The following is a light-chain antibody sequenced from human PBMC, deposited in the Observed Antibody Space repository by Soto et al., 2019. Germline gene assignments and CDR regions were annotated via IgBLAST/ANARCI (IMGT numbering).Light chain of an antibody. Sequence: QSALTQPPSASGFPGQSVTISCTGTSSDVGYYDYVSWYQQHPGKAPKLVIYEVTKRPSGVPDRVSASKSGNTASLTVSGLRAEDEADYYCCSYSGVTTVMFGGGTKVTVL. CDR2: EVT. CDR1: SSDVGYYDY. CDR3: CSYSGVTTVM. J-gene: IGLJ3*02. V-gene: IGLV2-8*01.